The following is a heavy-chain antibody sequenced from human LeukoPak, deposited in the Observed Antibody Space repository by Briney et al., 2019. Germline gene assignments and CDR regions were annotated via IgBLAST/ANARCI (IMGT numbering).Heavy chain of an antibody. Sequence: ASVKVSCKASGYTFHNYGISWVRQAPGQGLEWMGWISPYSGNTDYTERLQGRVTMTTDTSTTTAFMELRSLRSDDPAVYYCARTSGVSAAGSPYYFDYWGQGTLVTVSS. CDR2: ISPYSGNT. J-gene: IGHJ4*02. CDR1: GYTFHNYG. D-gene: IGHD6-13*01. CDR3: ARTSGVSAAGSPYYFDY. V-gene: IGHV1-18*01.